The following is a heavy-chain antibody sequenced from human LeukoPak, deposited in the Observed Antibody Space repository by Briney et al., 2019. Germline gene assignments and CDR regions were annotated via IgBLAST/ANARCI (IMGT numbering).Heavy chain of an antibody. CDR2: ISWSGGRT. Sequence: GGSLRLSCTASGFTFGSYAMSWVRQAPGKGLEWVSAISWSGGRTGYADSVKGRFTISRDNSKNSVFLQMNILRAEDTAVYYCAIDSYGYRYGYTDYWGQGTLVTVSS. V-gene: IGHV3-23*01. CDR3: AIDSYGYRYGYTDY. D-gene: IGHD5-18*01. J-gene: IGHJ4*02. CDR1: GFTFGSYA.